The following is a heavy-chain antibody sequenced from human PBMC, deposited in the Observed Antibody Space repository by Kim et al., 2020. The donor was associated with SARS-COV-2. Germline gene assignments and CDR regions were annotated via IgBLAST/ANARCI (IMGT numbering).Heavy chain of an antibody. Sequence: GGSLRLSCATSGFTFSNYALNWVRQAPGKGLEWVSSITWGGDGTNYADSVKGRFTISRDNSKDTLFLHMDSLRAEDTAMYYCTKDVIQFPHTTWMRDYWG. J-gene: IGHJ4*01. V-gene: IGHV3-23*01. CDR1: GFTFSNYA. CDR2: ITWGGDGT. CDR3: TKDVIQFPHTTWMRDY. D-gene: IGHD3-16*02.